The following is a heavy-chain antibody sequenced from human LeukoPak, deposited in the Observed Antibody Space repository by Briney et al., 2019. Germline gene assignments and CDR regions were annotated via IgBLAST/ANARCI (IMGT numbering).Heavy chain of an antibody. CDR3: ARVPPSAHQMLSSDY. CDR1: GYTFTNYG. Sequence: ASVMVSFKASGYTFTNYGISWVRQAPGQGLEWMAWISANNGETRYAQNFQGRVTMTTDTSTSTAYMELRSLRSDDTAVYYCARVPPSAHQMLSSDYWGQGTQVTVSS. J-gene: IGHJ4*02. CDR2: ISANNGET. V-gene: IGHV1-18*04. D-gene: IGHD2-2*01.